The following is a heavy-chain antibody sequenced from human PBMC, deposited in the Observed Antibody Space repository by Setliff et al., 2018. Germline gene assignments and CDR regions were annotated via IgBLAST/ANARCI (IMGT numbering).Heavy chain of an antibody. CDR2: IYSSGST. D-gene: IGHD7-27*01. V-gene: IGHV4-4*07. CDR3: ARDTGDRAFDY. CDR1: GGSISSYY. Sequence: SETLSLTCTVSGGSISSYYWSWIRQPAGEGLEWIGRIYSSGSTNYNPSLRSRVTMSVDTSKNLFSLNLTSVTAADTAVYYCARDTGDRAFDYWGQGTLVTVSS. J-gene: IGHJ4*02.